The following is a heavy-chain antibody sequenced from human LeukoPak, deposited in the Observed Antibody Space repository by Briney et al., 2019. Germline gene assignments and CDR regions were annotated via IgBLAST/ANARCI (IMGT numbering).Heavy chain of an antibody. CDR2: ISSSSSYI. CDR1: GFTFSSYS. J-gene: IGHJ4*02. Sequence: GGSLRLSCAASGFTFSSYSMNWVRQAPGKGLEWVSSISSSSSYIYYADSVKGRFTTSRDNAKNSLYLQMNSLRAEDTAVYYCATDLLYGSGSSGDYWGQGTLVTVSS. D-gene: IGHD3-10*01. CDR3: ATDLLYGSGSSGDY. V-gene: IGHV3-21*01.